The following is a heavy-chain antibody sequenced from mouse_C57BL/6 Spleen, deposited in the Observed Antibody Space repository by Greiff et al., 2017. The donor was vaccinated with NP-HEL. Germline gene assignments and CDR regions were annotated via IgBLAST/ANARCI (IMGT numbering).Heavy chain of an antibody. J-gene: IGHJ2*01. CDR3: ARGLLWYPYYFDY. D-gene: IGHD2-1*01. V-gene: IGHV1-55*01. Sequence: QLQQPGAELVKPGASVKMSCKASGYTFTSYWITWVKQRPGQGLEWIGDIYPGSGSTNYNEKFKSKATLTVDTSSSTAYMQLSSLTSEDSAVYYCARGLLWYPYYFDYWGQGTTLTVSS. CDR1: GYTFTSYW. CDR2: IYPGSGST.